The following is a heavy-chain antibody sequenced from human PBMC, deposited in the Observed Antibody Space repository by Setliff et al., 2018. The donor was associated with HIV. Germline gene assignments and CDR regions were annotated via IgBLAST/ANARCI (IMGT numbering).Heavy chain of an antibody. Sequence: GESLKISCKGSGIVFTNFWVAWVRQMPGRGPEWMGSIYAADSDVTYNPSFQGHVTISVDKSINTAYVQWSSLRASDTAMYYCARRTYYGSGTHFDYWGQGTLVTVS. J-gene: IGHJ4*02. CDR2: IYAADSDV. V-gene: IGHV5-51*01. CDR1: GIVFTNFW. D-gene: IGHD3-10*01. CDR3: ARRTYYGSGTHFDY.